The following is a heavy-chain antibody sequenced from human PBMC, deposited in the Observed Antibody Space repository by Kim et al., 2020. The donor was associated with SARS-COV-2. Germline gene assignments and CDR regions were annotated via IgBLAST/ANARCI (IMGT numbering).Heavy chain of an antibody. CDR1: EVSVTNIY. D-gene: IGHD3-3*01. V-gene: IGHV3-53*01. Sequence: GSLRLSCAGSEVSVTNIYMNWIRQAPGKRLEWVSVIYSDGTAYYTDSVKGRFTISRDSSKNTVYLQMNSLRAEDAAVYYCARDWSFDVWGRGTLVFVSS. CDR2: IYSDGTA. J-gene: IGHJ2*01. CDR3: ARDWSFDV.